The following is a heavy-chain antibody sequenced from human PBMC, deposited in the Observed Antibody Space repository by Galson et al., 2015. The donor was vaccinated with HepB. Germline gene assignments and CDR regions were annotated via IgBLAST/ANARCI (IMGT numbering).Heavy chain of an antibody. D-gene: IGHD3-3*01. CDR1: GFTFSSYG. J-gene: IGHJ4*02. Sequence: SLRLSCAASGFTFSSYGMHWVRQAPGKGLEWVAVISYDGSNKYYADSVKGRFTISRDNSKNTLYLQMNSLRAEDTAVYYCASTYYDFWSGYSPYWGQGTLVTVSS. CDR2: ISYDGSNK. V-gene: IGHV3-30*03. CDR3: ASTYYDFWSGYSPY.